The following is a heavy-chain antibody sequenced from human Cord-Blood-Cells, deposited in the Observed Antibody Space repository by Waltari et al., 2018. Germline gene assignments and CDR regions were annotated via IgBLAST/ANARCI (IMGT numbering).Heavy chain of an antibody. D-gene: IGHD6-6*01. J-gene: IGHJ4*02. CDR2: IKQDGSEK. CDR1: GFTFSSYW. CDR3: ARDGIAARRRGFDY. Sequence: EVQLVESGGGLVQPGGSLRLSCAASGFTFSSYWMSWVRQAPGKGLGWVANIKQDGSEKYYVDSVKGRFTISRDNAKNSLYLQMNSLRAEDTAVYYCARDGIAARRRGFDYWGQGTLVTVSS. V-gene: IGHV3-7*01.